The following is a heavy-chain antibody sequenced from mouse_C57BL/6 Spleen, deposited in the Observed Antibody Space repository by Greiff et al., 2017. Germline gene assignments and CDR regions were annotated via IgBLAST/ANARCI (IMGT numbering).Heavy chain of an antibody. CDR1: GFSLTSYG. CDR3: ARNYYYGSSYNYFDY. Sequence: QVQLQQSGPGLVQPSQSLSITCTVSGFSLTSYGVHWVRQSPGKGLEWLGVIWSGGSTDYNAAFISRLSISKDNSKSQVFFKMNSLQADDTAIYYCARNYYYGSSYNYFDYWGQGTTLTVSS. V-gene: IGHV2-2*01. J-gene: IGHJ2*01. CDR2: IWSGGST. D-gene: IGHD1-1*01.